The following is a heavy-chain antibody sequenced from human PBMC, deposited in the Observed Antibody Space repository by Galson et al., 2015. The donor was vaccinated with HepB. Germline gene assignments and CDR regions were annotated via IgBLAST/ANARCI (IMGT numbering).Heavy chain of an antibody. D-gene: IGHD1-1*01. J-gene: IGHJ3*02. CDR2: IVVGSGNT. CDR3: AADTTGNDAFDI. V-gene: IGHV1-58*02. Sequence: SVKVSCKASGFTFSRSSMQWVRQARGQRLEWMGWIVVGSGNTNYAQKFQERVTITRDMSTNTAYMELSSLRSEDTAVYYCAADTTGNDAFDIWGQGTMVSVSS. CDR1: GFTFSRSS.